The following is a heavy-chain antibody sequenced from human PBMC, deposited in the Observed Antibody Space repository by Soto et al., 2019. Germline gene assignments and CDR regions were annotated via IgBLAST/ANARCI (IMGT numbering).Heavy chain of an antibody. D-gene: IGHD3-22*01. J-gene: IGHJ5*02. V-gene: IGHV1-3*01. Sequence: ASVKVSCTASGYTFTSYAMHWVRQAPGQRLEWMGWINAGNGNTKYSQKFQGRVTITRDTSASTAYMELSSLRSEDTAVYYCAGGSYYYDSSGYYDGFDPWGQGTLVTVSS. CDR1: GYTFTSYA. CDR2: INAGNGNT. CDR3: AGGSYYYDSSGYYDGFDP.